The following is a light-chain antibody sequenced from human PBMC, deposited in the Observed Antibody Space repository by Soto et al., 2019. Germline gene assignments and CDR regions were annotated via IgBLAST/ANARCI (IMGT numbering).Light chain of an antibody. V-gene: IGKV1-39*01. J-gene: IGKJ1*01. CDR2: STS. CDR3: QQSYSTVWT. CDR1: QGIRND. Sequence: IHITQSPSSLSASVGDRVTITCRASQGIRNDLGWYQQKPGKAPKVLIYSTSSLQSGVPSRFSGSGSGTDFTLTISSLQPEDFATYYCQQSYSTVWTFGQGTKVAI.